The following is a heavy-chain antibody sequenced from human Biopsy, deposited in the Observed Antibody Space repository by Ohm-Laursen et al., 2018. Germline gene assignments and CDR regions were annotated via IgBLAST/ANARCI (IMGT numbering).Heavy chain of an antibody. CDR1: GGSFTGHY. D-gene: IGHD4-23*01. CDR2: ISHTGYT. Sequence: SDTLSLTCPVSGGSFTGHYWTWTRQPPGKGLEWIGHISHTGYTSYKSSLKSRVTISLDTSRKHFSLRLTSLAAADTAVYYCARGSNDFGGLYFPRWGQGTLLTVSS. J-gene: IGHJ4*02. CDR3: ARGSNDFGGLYFPR. V-gene: IGHV4-59*11.